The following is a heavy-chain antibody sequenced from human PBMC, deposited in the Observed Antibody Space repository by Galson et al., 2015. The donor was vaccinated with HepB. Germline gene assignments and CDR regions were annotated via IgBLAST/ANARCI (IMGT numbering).Heavy chain of an antibody. CDR3: ARDTAMGTYWYFDL. Sequence: SVKVSCKASGYTFTSYGISWVRQAPGQGLEWMGWISAYNGNTNYAQKLQGRVTMTTDTSTSTAYMELSSLRSEDTAVYYCARDTAMGTYWYFDLWGRGTLVTVSS. V-gene: IGHV1-18*01. J-gene: IGHJ2*01. D-gene: IGHD5-18*01. CDR1: GYTFTSYG. CDR2: ISAYNGNT.